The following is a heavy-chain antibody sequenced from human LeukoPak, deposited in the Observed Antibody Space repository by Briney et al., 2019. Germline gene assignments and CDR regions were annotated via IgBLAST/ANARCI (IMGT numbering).Heavy chain of an antibody. CDR1: GFTFSSYG. CDR3: ARDLGGSYWDY. CDR2: IRYDGSNK. J-gene: IGHJ4*02. V-gene: IGHV3-33*08. Sequence: GGSLRLSCAASGFTFSSYGMHWVRQAPGKGLEWVAVIRYDGSNKYYADSVKGRFTISRDNSKNTLYLQMNSLRAEDTAVYYCARDLGGSYWDYWGQGTLVTVSS. D-gene: IGHD1-26*01.